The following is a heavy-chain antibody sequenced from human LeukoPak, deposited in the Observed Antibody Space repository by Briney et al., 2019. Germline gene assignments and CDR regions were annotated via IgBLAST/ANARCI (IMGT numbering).Heavy chain of an antibody. Sequence: GGSLRLSCAASGFTFSSYSMNWVRQAPGKGLEWVSAISGSGGSTYYADSVKGRFTISRDNSKNTLYLQMNSLRAEDTAVYYCAPTGEFKHYFDYWGQGTLVTVSS. CDR2: ISGSGGST. CDR1: GFTFSSYS. V-gene: IGHV3-23*01. J-gene: IGHJ4*02. D-gene: IGHD3-10*01. CDR3: APTGEFKHYFDY.